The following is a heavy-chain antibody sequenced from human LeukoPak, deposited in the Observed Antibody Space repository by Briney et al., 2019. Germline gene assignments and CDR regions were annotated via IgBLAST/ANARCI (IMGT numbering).Heavy chain of an antibody. CDR3: AKDGSAAASNWFDP. V-gene: IGHV3-9*01. J-gene: IGHJ5*02. Sequence: GRSLRLSCAASGFTFDDYAMHWVRQAPGKGLEGVSGISWNSGSIGYADSVKGRFTISRDNAKNSLYLQMNSLRAEDTALYYCAKDGSAAASNWFDPWGQGTLVTVSS. CDR2: ISWNSGSI. CDR1: GFTFDDYA. D-gene: IGHD6-13*01.